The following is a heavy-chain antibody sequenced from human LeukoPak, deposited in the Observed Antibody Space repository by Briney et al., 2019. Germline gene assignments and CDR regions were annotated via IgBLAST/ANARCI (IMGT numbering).Heavy chain of an antibody. CDR1: GCSISSTSYY. Sequence: SETLSLTCAVSGCSISSTSYYWAWIRQPPGKGLESIGTIYYSGSTYHNPSIKSRVTLSVDTSRNQFSLRLSSVDAADTAVYYCAKAGVRYFDSSGLYAFDFWGQGTTVTVSS. CDR3: AKAGVRYFDSSGLYAFDF. D-gene: IGHD3-22*01. J-gene: IGHJ3*01. V-gene: IGHV4-39*01. CDR2: IYYSGST.